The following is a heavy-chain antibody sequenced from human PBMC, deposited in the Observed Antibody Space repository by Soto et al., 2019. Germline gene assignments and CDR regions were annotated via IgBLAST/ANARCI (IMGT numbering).Heavy chain of an antibody. J-gene: IGHJ4*02. CDR3: ARAPTIGATFFDY. V-gene: IGHV4-34*01. D-gene: IGHD1-26*01. Sequence: QVQLQQGGAGLLKPSETLSLTCAVTGGSFSGHYWSWIRQAPGKGLEWIGEINRSGGTNYDPSLKRRVTISVDASKNQFSRRLSAVTAADTAVYYCARAPTIGATFFDYWGPGSLVTVSS. CDR2: INRSGGT. CDR1: GGSFSGHY.